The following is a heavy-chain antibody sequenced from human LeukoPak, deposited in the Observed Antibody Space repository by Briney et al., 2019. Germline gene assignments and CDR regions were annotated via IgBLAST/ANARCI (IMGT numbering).Heavy chain of an antibody. V-gene: IGHV3-23*01. CDR1: GFSISNSA. J-gene: IGHJ4*02. CDR3: AKGAYDYIEMGYFDY. CDR2: IVASSGST. D-gene: IGHD5-12*01. Sequence: GGSLRLSCAASGFSISNSAMSWVRQDPGKGLEWVSLIVASSGSTFYADSVKGRFTISRDSSKNTLYLQMNSLRAEDMAVYYCAKGAYDYIEMGYFDYWGQGTLVTVSS.